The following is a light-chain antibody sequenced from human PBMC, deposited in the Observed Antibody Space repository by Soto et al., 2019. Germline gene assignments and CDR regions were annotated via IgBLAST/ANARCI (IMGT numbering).Light chain of an antibody. CDR1: TGAVTSGYY. J-gene: IGLJ2*01. CDR2: STS. Sequence: VVTQEPSLTVSPGGTVTLTCASSTGAVTSGYYPNWFQQKPGQAPRALIYSTSNKYSWTPARFSGSLLGGKAALTLSGVQPEDEAEYYCLLYYGGQMGVFGGGTKLTVL. V-gene: IGLV7-43*01. CDR3: LLYYGGQMGV.